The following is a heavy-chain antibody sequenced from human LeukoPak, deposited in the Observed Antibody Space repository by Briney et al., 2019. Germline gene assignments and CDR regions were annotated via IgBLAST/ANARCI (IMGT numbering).Heavy chain of an antibody. D-gene: IGHD2-2*01. V-gene: IGHV1-2*02. CDR1: GYTFTGYY. J-gene: IGHJ4*02. Sequence: GASVTVSCKASGYTFTGYYMHWVRQAPGQGLEWMGWINPNSGGTNYAQKFQGRVTMTRDTSISTAYMELSRLRSDDTAVYYWARVESDEASLFYWGQGTLVTVSS. CDR3: ARVESDEASLFY. CDR2: INPNSGGT.